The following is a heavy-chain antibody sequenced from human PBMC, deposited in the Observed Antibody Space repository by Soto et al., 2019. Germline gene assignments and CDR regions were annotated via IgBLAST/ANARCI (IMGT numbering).Heavy chain of an antibody. CDR3: ARARDQWLGNDIDY. Sequence: SETLSLTCTASGGSISSSSYYWGWIRQPPGKGLEWIGSIYYSGSTYYNPSLKSRVTISVDTSKNQFSLKLSSVTAADTAVYYCARARDQWLGNDIDYWGQGTLVTVSS. CDR1: GGSISSSSYY. D-gene: IGHD6-19*01. V-gene: IGHV4-39*01. J-gene: IGHJ4*02. CDR2: IYYSGST.